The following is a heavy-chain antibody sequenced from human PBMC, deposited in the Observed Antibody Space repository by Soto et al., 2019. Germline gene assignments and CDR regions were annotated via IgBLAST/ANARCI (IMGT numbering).Heavy chain of an antibody. Sequence: ASVKVSCKASGYTFSDYYIHWVRQAPGQGLEWMGWINPNSGGTKYAPKFRGGVTMTRDTSITTAYMELSRLRSGDTAVYYCAREPATAKPEGVDFWGQGALVTVSS. CDR1: GYTFSDYY. J-gene: IGHJ4*02. D-gene: IGHD1-1*01. V-gene: IGHV1-2*02. CDR2: INPNSGGT. CDR3: AREPATAKPEGVDF.